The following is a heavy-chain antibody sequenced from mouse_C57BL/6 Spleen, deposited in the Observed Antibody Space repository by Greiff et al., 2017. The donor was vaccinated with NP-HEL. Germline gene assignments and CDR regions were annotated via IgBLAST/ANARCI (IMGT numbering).Heavy chain of an antibody. Sequence: QVQLQQPGAELVRPGSSVKLSCTASGYTFTSSWMHWVKQRPIQGLEWIGNIDPSASETHSNQKFTDKATLTVDKSSSTAYMQLSSLTSEDYAVYYCASPPLYGSSYGFAYWGQGTLVTVSA. CDR3: ASPPLYGSSYGFAY. CDR1: GYTFTSSW. CDR2: IDPSASET. V-gene: IGHV1-52*01. D-gene: IGHD1-1*01. J-gene: IGHJ3*01.